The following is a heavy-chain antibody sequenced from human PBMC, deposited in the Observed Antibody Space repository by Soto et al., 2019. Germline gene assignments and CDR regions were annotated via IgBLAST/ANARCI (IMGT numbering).Heavy chain of an antibody. CDR3: ARGCKRVWMYRMIEAAKWFDP. Sequence: SETLSLTCAVYGGSFSGYYWSWIRQPPGKGLEWIGEINHSGSTNYNPSLKSRVTISVDTSKNQFSLKLSSVTAADTAVYYCARGCKRVWMYRMIEAAKWFDPWGQGTLVTVSS. CDR1: GGSFSGYY. CDR2: INHSGST. J-gene: IGHJ5*02. D-gene: IGHD3-22*01. V-gene: IGHV4-34*01.